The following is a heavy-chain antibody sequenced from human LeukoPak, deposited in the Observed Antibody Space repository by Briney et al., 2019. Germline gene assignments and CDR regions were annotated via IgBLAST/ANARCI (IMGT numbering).Heavy chain of an antibody. CDR1: GGSISSYY. J-gene: IGHJ6*03. V-gene: IGHV4-59*01. Sequence: SETLSLTCTVSGGSISSYYWSWIRQPPGKGLDWIGYIYYSGSTNYNPSLKSRVTISVDTSKNQFSLKLSSVTAADTAVYYCARDLVVPAARAVSFSDYYMDVWGKGTTVTVSS. D-gene: IGHD2-2*01. CDR3: ARDLVVPAARAVSFSDYYMDV. CDR2: IYYSGST.